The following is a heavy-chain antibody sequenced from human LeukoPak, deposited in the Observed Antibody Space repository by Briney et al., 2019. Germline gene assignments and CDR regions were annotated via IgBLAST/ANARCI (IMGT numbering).Heavy chain of an antibody. CDR1: GFTFSSYG. Sequence: QPGGSLRLSCAASGFTFSSYGMHWVRQAPGKGLEWVAFIRYDGSNKYYADSVKGRFTISRDNSKNTLYLQMNSLRAEDTAVYYCAKEGVDFWFPYYFDYRGQGTLVTVSS. V-gene: IGHV3-30*02. D-gene: IGHD3-3*01. CDR2: IRYDGSNK. CDR3: AKEGVDFWFPYYFDY. J-gene: IGHJ4*02.